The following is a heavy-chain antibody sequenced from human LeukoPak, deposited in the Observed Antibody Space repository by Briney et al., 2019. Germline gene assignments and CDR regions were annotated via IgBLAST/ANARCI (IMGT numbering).Heavy chain of an antibody. CDR1: GGSISSSSYY. J-gene: IGHJ6*03. D-gene: IGHD6-6*01. CDR3: ARAHEYSSSFPHYYYYMDV. CDR2: IYYSGST. Sequence: KASETLSLTCTVSGGSISSSSYYWGWIRQPPGKGLEWIGSIYYSGSTYYNPSLKSRVTISVDTSKNQFSLKLSSVTAADTAVYYCARAHEYSSSFPHYYYYMDVWGKGTTVTVSS. V-gene: IGHV4-39*07.